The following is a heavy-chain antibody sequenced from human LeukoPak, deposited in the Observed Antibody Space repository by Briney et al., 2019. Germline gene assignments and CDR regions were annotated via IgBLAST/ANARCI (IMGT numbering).Heavy chain of an antibody. CDR1: GGSIISYY. CDR2: IYYSGST. V-gene: IGHV4-59*01. Sequence: SETLSLTCTVSGGSIISYYWSWIRQPPGKGLEWIGYIYYSGSTKNNPSLNSRVTMSVDRSKNQFSLKLSSVTAADTAVYYCARGRGVKYNSDRIYSFDYWGQGTLVTVSS. J-gene: IGHJ4*02. CDR3: ARGRGVKYNSDRIYSFDY. D-gene: IGHD1-1*01.